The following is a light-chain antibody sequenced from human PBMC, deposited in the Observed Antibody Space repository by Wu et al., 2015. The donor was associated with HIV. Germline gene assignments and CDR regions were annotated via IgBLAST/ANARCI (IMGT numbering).Light chain of an antibody. CDR3: QQRSNWPWT. J-gene: IGKJ1*01. V-gene: IGKV3-11*01. Sequence: EIVLTQSPATPSLSPGERATLSCRASQSVRNYLAWFQQKPGQAPRLLIYDASNRATGIPARFSGSGSGTDFTLTISSLEPEDFALYYCQQRSNWPWTFGQGTKVEFK. CDR1: QSVRNY. CDR2: DAS.